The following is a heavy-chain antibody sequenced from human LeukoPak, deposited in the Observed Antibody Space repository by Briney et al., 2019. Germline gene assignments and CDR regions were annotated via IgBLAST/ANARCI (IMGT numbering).Heavy chain of an antibody. CDR1: GFTFSSYG. CDR2: ISYDGSNK. J-gene: IGHJ4*02. D-gene: IGHD3-10*01. CDR3: AKDLDPLKHGSGSYNIVGAPDY. Sequence: GGSLRLSCAASGFTFSSYGMHWVRQAPGKGLEWVAVISYDGSNKYYADSVKGRFTISRDNSKNTLYLQMNSLRAEDTAVYYCAKDLDPLKHGSGSYNIVGAPDYWGQGTLVTVSS. V-gene: IGHV3-30*18.